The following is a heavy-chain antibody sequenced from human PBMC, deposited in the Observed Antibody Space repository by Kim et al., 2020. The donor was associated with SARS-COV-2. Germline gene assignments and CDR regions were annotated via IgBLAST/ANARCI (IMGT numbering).Heavy chain of an antibody. V-gene: IGHV3-23*01. Sequence: GGSLRLSCVASGFTFHSYAMSWVRQAPGKGLEWVSVIGGGADIYYSAYFKGRFFISSGDTSNTLFLLLINMRADDAALFYCATTLSTLPDFDSYTCYF. CDR3: ATTLSTLPDFDSYTCYF. CDR1: GFTFHSYA. CDR2: IGGGADI. J-gene: IGHJ2*01. D-gene: IGHD3-9*01.